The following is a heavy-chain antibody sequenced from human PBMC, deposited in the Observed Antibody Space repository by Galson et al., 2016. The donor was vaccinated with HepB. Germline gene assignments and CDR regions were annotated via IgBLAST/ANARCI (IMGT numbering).Heavy chain of an antibody. D-gene: IGHD1-26*01. J-gene: IGHJ4*02. Sequence: SLRLSCAASGFRFSSYVMSWVRQAPGKGLDWVSSINGGGGITYYADSVKGRFTISRDNAKNSVYLQMNSLRAEDTAVYFCATDLGRTRCVDNWGQGTLVTVSS. CDR3: ATDLGRTRCVDN. V-gene: IGHV3-23*01. CDR2: INGGGGIT. CDR1: GFRFSSYV.